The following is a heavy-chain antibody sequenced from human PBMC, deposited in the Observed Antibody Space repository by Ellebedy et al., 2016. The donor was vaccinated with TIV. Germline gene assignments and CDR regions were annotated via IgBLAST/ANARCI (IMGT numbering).Heavy chain of an antibody. CDR2: IGVYNDNT. Sequence: ASVKVSCKASGYTFTSYGISWVRQAPGQGLEWMAWIGVYNDNTKYSPKFQGRVHMTTDTSTSTAYMELTSLRSDDTAVYYCAREEWAPGTPDYWGQGTLVTVSS. V-gene: IGHV1-18*01. CDR3: AREEWAPGTPDY. D-gene: IGHD3-3*01. CDR1: GYTFTSYG. J-gene: IGHJ4*02.